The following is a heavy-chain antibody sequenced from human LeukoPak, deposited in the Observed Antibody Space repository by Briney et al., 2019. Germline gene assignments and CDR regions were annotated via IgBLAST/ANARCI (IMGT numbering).Heavy chain of an antibody. CDR3: ARGPTISETGYFDY. V-gene: IGHV4-34*01. D-gene: IGHD1-1*01. CDR1: SGSFSSYY. J-gene: IGHJ4*03. Sequence: SETLSLTCAVYSGSFSSYYWSWIRQSPGKGLEWIAEINHRGDTNYNPSVKSRVTISVDTSKNQFSLKVTSLTAADTAVYYCARGPTISETGYFDYWGQGTLVTVSS. CDR2: INHRGDT.